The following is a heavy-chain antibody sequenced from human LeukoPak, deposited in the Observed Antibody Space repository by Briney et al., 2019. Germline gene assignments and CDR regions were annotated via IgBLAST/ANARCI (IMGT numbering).Heavy chain of an antibody. CDR2: ISAYNGNT. V-gene: IGHV1-18*01. J-gene: IGHJ3*01. CDR1: GYTFTSSG. Sequence: ASVKVSCKASGYTFTSSGISWVRQAPGHGLEWMGWISAYNGNTNYAQKFQGRVTMTTDTSTSTAYMELRSLRSDDTAVFYCARDPMILYRGYSRDAFDLWGQGTMVTVSS. D-gene: IGHD5-12*01. CDR3: ARDPMILYRGYSRDAFDL.